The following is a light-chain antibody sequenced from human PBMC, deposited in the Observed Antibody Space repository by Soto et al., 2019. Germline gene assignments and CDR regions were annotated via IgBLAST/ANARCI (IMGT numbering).Light chain of an antibody. CDR3: QHYRTS. CDR1: QGVSSSY. CDR2: GAS. Sequence: EIVLTQSPGTLSLSPGERATLSCRASQGVSSSYLAWYQQKPGQPPRLIIYGASSRATGSPGRFSGSGSVTHFTLAITRLESEDFAVYYCQHYRTSFGGGTKVEIK. J-gene: IGKJ4*01. V-gene: IGKV3-20*01.